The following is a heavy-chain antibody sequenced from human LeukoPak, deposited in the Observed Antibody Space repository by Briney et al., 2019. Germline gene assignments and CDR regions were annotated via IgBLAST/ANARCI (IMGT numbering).Heavy chain of an antibody. CDR3: AREKQSSGWYVPNYFDY. CDR1: GGSISSYY. J-gene: IGHJ4*02. D-gene: IGHD6-19*01. V-gene: IGHV4-4*07. CDR2: IYTSGST. Sequence: PSETLSLTCTVSGGSISSYYWSWLRQPAGKGLEWFGRIYTSGSTNYNTSHKSRVPMSVDTSKNQFSLTLSSVTAADTAVYYCAREKQSSGWYVPNYFDYWGQGTLVTVSS.